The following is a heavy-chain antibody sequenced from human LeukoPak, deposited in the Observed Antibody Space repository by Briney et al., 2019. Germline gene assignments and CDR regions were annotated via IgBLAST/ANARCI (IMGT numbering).Heavy chain of an antibody. CDR2: IIPIFGTA. CDR3: ARFSNYRNWFDP. D-gene: IGHD4-11*01. J-gene: IGHJ5*02. V-gene: IGHV1-69*05. CDR1: GGTFSSYA. Sequence: GASVKVSCKASGGTFSSYAISWVRQAPGQGLEWMGGIIPIFGTANYARKFQGRVTITTDESTSTAYMELSSLRSEDTAVYYCARFSNYRNWFDPWGQGTLVTVSS.